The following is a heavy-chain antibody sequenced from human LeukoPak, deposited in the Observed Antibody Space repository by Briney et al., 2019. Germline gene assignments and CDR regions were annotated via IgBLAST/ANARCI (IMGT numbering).Heavy chain of an antibody. V-gene: IGHV3-21*01. D-gene: IGHD6-19*01. CDR3: ARDRLVIAVAMKFDY. CDR1: GFTFSSYS. Sequence: GGSLRLSCAASGFTFSSYSMNWVRQAPGKGLEWVSSISSSSSYIYYADSVKGRFTISRDNAKNSLYLQMNSLRAEDTAVYYRARDRLVIAVAMKFDYWGQGTLVTVSS. CDR2: ISSSSSYI. J-gene: IGHJ4*02.